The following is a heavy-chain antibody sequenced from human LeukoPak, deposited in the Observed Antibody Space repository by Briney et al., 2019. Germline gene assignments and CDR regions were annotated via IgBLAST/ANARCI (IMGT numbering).Heavy chain of an antibody. J-gene: IGHJ4*02. D-gene: IGHD3-3*01. Sequence: TGGSLRLPCAASGFTFSSNWMGWVRQAPGQGLEWVAIINENGSGKYYVDSVKGRFTISRDNAKSSLFLQMNSLRAEDTALYYCAKEGGARRFDYWGQGTLVTVSS. CDR3: AKEGGARRFDY. CDR1: GFTFSSNW. V-gene: IGHV3-7*01. CDR2: INENGSGK.